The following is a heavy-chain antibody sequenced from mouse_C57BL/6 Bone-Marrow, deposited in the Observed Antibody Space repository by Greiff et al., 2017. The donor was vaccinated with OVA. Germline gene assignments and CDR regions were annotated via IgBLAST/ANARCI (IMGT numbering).Heavy chain of an antibody. J-gene: IGHJ3*01. V-gene: IGHV5-6*01. D-gene: IGHD1-1*02. CDR2: ISSGGSYT. CDR1: GFTFSSYG. CDR3: AKPIYFYGCTYVYFAV. Sequence: EVKLMESGGDLVKPGGSLKLSCAASGFTFSSYGMSWVRQTPDKRLEWVATISSGGSYTYYPDSVKGRFTISRDNAKNTLYLQMSSLTSEKTHRCYCAKPIYFYGCTYVYFAVWGTGTLVTVSA.